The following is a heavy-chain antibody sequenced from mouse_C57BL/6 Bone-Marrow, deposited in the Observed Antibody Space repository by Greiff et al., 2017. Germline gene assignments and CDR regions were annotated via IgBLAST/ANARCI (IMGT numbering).Heavy chain of an antibody. V-gene: IGHV1-26*01. CDR1: GYTFTDYY. J-gene: IGHJ3*01. D-gene: IGHD1-1*01. Sequence: VQLQQSGPELVKPGASVKISCKASGYTFTDYYMNWVKQSHGKSLEWIGDINPNNGGTSYNQKFKGKATLTVDKSSSTAYMELRSLTSEDSAVYYCATFYYYGSSPFAYWGQGTLVTVSA. CDR3: ATFYYYGSSPFAY. CDR2: INPNNGGT.